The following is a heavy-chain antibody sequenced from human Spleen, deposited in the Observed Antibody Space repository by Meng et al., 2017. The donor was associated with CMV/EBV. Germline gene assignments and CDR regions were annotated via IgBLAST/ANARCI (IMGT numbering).Heavy chain of an antibody. CDR2: IRSKAYGGTT. D-gene: IGHD5-24*01. V-gene: IGHV3-49*04. CDR1: GFTFGDYA. J-gene: IGHJ4*02. CDR3: AKDSFVDGYRGQFDY. Sequence: GESLKISCTASGFTFGDYAMSWVRQAPGKGLEWVGFIRSKAYGGTTEYAASVKGRFTISRDDSKNTLYLQMNSLRAEDTAVYYCAKDSFVDGYRGQFDYWGQGTLVTVSS.